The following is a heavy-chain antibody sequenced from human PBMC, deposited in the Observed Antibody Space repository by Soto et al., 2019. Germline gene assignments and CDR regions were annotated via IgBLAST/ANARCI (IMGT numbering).Heavy chain of an antibody. V-gene: IGHV1-8*01. CDR1: GCTFINHD. CDR2: MNSNSGNT. J-gene: IGHJ5*02. D-gene: IGHD6-13*01. Sequence: QVQLVQSGAEVKKHGASVKVSCKAYGCTFINHDIDWVRQAPGQGLEWMGWMNSNSGNTGYAQKFQGRVTMTRDTSISTAYMELSSLTSEDTAVYYCARGAGRDGRDWFDPWGQGTLVTVSS. CDR3: ARGAGRDGRDWFDP.